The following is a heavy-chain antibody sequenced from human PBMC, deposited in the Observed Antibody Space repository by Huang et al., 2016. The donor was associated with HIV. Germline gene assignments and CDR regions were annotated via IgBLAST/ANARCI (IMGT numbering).Heavy chain of an antibody. CDR2: ISYDGDHK. CDR1: GFTFNTSG. Sequence: QIQLVESGGGVVQPGRSLRLSCAGSGFTFNTSGIHGVGQGPGKGLGWVALISYDGDHKYYADSVKGRFTLSRDNSNNTLYLQMNNLRPEDTAVYYCAKRGAVYFYYYMDVWGKGTTVTVSS. D-gene: IGHD3-10*01. V-gene: IGHV3-30*18. J-gene: IGHJ6*03. CDR3: AKRGAVYFYYYMDV.